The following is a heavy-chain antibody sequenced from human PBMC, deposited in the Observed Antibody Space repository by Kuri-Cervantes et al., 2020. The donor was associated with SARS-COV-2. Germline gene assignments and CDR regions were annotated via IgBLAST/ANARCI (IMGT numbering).Heavy chain of an antibody. D-gene: IGHD2-2*01. CDR3: AKDFMATLGVVPAAISVLFDP. V-gene: IGHV3-74*03. CDR1: EFTFSNYW. J-gene: IGHJ5*02. CDR2: VSSDGTTT. Sequence: GGSLRLSCAASEFTFSNYWMHWVRQAPGKGLVWVSDVSSDGTTTTYADSVEGRFTISRDNAKNTLYLQMNSLRAEDTAVYYCAKDFMATLGVVPAAISVLFDPWGQGTLVTVSS.